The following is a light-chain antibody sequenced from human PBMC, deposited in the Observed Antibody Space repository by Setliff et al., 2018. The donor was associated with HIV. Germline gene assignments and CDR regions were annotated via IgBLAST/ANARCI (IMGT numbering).Light chain of an antibody. CDR2: DVT. CDR1: SSDVGGYSY. CDR3: SSYTSSSTYV. V-gene: IGLV2-14*01. J-gene: IGLJ1*01. Sequence: QSVLAQPASVSGSPGQSITISCTGTSSDVGGYSYVSWFQQPPGKAPKLMIYDVTKRPSGVSDRFSDSKSGSTASLTISGLQAEDEADYYCSSYTSSSTYVFGTGTRSPS.